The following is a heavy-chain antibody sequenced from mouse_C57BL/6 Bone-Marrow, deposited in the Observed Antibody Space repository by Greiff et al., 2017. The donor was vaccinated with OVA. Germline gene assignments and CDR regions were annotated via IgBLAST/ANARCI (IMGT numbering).Heavy chain of an antibody. V-gene: IGHV1-69*01. CDR1: GYTFTSYW. CDR2: IDPSDSYT. J-gene: IGHJ3*01. Sequence: QVQLQQPGAELVMPGASVKLSCKASGYTFTSYWMHWVKQRPGQGLEWIGEIDPSDSYTNYNQKFKGKSTLTVDKSSSTAYMQLSSLTSEDSAVYSCARGYYGEFAYWGQGTLVTVSA. D-gene: IGHD2-13*01. CDR3: ARGYYGEFAY.